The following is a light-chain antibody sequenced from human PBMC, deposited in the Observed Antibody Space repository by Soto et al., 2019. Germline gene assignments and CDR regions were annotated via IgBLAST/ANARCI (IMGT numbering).Light chain of an antibody. CDR3: RQGSTT. V-gene: IGKV3-11*01. Sequence: EIVLTQSPGTLSLSPGERATLSCRASQSVSTYLAWYQQQRGQAPRLLIYDSSHRATGIPARFSGSGSGTDFTLTISSLEPEDFAVYYCRQGSTTFGGGTKLEIK. J-gene: IGKJ4*01. CDR1: QSVSTY. CDR2: DSS.